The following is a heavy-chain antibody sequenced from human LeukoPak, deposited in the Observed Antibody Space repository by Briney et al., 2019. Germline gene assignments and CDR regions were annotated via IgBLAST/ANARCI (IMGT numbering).Heavy chain of an antibody. V-gene: IGHV4-34*01. Sequence: SETLSLTCAVYGGSFSGYYWSWISQPPGKGLEWIGEINHSGSTNYNPCLKSRVTISVDTSKTQFSLKLSSVTAADTAVYYCAGYQNYYDSSGYYRIDAFDIWGQGTMVTVSS. CDR1: GGSFSGYY. D-gene: IGHD3-22*01. CDR2: INHSGST. J-gene: IGHJ3*02. CDR3: AGYQNYYDSSGYYRIDAFDI.